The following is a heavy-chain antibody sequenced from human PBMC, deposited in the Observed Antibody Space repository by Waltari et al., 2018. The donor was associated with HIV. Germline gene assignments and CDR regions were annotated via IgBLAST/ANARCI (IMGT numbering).Heavy chain of an antibody. V-gene: IGHV3-74*01. D-gene: IGHD3-3*01. CDR1: GFTSSTYC. CDR2: IDEYGGIT. Sequence: EVLLVESGGVLVQPGGSLRLSCAASGFTSSTYCMHWVRQGPGKGLVWVSRIDEYGGITNYADSVEGRFTISRDNAKNTLYLQMNNLRAEDTATYYCARDLSGYSDYWGQGTLVTVSS. CDR3: ARDLSGYSDY. J-gene: IGHJ4*02.